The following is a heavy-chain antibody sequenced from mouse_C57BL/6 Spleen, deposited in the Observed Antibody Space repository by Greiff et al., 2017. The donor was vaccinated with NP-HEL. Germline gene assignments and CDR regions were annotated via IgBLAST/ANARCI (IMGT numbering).Heavy chain of an antibody. CDR1: GFSFNTYA. CDR2: IRSKSNNYAT. Sequence: EVQLVESGGGLVQPKGSLKLSCAASGFSFNTYAMNWVRQAPGKGLEWVARIRSKSNNYATYYADSVKDRFTISRDDSESMLYLQMNNLKTEDTAMYYCVRRGEYDYYDAMDYWGQGTSVTVSS. CDR3: VRRGEYDYYDAMDY. V-gene: IGHV10-1*01. J-gene: IGHJ4*01. D-gene: IGHD2-4*01.